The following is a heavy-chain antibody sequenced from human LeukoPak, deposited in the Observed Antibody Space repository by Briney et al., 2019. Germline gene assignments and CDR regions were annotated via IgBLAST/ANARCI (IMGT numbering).Heavy chain of an antibody. J-gene: IGHJ4*02. CDR3: TTDPRIAAARDY. CDR2: IKSKTDGGTT. V-gene: IGHV3-15*01. CDR1: GFTFSNAW. D-gene: IGHD6-13*01. Sequence: PGGSLRLSCAASGFTFSNAWMSWVRQAPGKGLEWVGRIKSKTDGGTTDYAAPVKGRFTISRDDSKNTLYLQMNSLKTEDTAVYYCTTDPRIAAARDYWGQGTLVTVSS.